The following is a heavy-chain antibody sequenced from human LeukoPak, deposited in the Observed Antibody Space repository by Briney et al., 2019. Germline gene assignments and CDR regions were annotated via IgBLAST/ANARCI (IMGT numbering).Heavy chain of an antibody. CDR1: GGSISSYY. V-gene: IGHV4-59*01. Sequence: SETLSLTCTVSGGSISSYYWSWIRQPPGKGLEWIGYIYYSGSTNYNPSLKSRVTISVDTSKNQFSLKLSSMTAADTAVYYCAREGSAARSPYFDYWGQGTLVTVSS. CDR2: IYYSGST. CDR3: AREGSAARSPYFDY. J-gene: IGHJ4*02. D-gene: IGHD6-13*01.